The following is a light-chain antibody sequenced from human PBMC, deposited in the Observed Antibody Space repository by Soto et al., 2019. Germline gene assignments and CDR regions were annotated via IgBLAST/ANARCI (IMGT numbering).Light chain of an antibody. J-gene: IGLJ1*01. CDR2: EVS. CDR3: SSYAGSNNYV. CDR1: ISDVGGYNY. V-gene: IGLV2-8*01. Sequence: QSALTQPSSAAGSPGQSVTIASTGTISDVGGYNYVSWYQQHPGKAPKLRIYEVSKRPSGVPDRFSGSKSSNTASLSVSVLQAEDEADYYCSSYAGSNNYVFGTGTKGTVL.